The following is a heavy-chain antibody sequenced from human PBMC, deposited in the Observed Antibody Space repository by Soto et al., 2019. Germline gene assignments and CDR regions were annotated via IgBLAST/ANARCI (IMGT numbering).Heavy chain of an antibody. CDR1: GGSISSSSYY. V-gene: IGHV4-39*01. J-gene: IGHJ5*02. CDR3: ARVITIFGVVMNWFDP. Sequence: SDTLSLTCTVSGGSISSSSYYWGWIRQPPGKGLEWIGSIYYSGSTYYNPSLKSRVTISVDTSKNQFSLKLSSVTAADTAVYYCARVITIFGVVMNWFDPWGQGTLVTVSS. D-gene: IGHD3-3*01. CDR2: IYYSGST.